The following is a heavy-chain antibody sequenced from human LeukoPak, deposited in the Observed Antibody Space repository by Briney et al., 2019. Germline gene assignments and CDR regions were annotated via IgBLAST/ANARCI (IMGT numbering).Heavy chain of an antibody. CDR3: ARDRGWIQHDI. CDR2: IKGDGSAK. D-gene: IGHD5-18*01. CDR1: GFAFSDPW. J-gene: IGHJ3*02. Sequence: GGSLRLSCAASGFAFSDPWMTWIGQAPGKGLEWVAFIKGDGSAKKYVDSVKGRFTISRDNAKNSLFLQMNSLRAEDTAVYYCARDRGWIQHDIWGQGTMVTVSS. V-gene: IGHV3-7*01.